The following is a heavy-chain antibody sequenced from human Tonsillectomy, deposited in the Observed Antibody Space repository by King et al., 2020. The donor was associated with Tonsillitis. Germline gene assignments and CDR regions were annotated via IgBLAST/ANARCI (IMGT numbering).Heavy chain of an antibody. J-gene: IGHJ4*02. V-gene: IGHV3-48*03. Sequence: VQLVESGGGLVQPGGSLRLSCAASGFTFRSYEMNWVRQAPGKGLEWVSYISSSGSTIYYADSVKGRFTISRDNAKNSLYLQMNSLRAEDTAVYYCAREGYSRSLVYWGQGTLVTVSS. CDR3: AREGYSRSLVY. D-gene: IGHD6-13*01. CDR1: GFTFRSYE. CDR2: ISSSGSTI.